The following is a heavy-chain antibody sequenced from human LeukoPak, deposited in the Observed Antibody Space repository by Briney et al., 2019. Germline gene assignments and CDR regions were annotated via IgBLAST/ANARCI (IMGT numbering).Heavy chain of an antibody. V-gene: IGHV3-21*01. CDR1: GFTFSRYS. CDR3: ANTYFDY. CDR2: ISNSSSYI. J-gene: IGHJ4*02. Sequence: AGGSLRLSCAASGFTFSRYSMNWVRHAPGKGLEWVSFISNSSSYIYYADSVKGRFTMSRDNPKNSLYLQMNSLRAEYTAVYYCANTYFDYWGQGTLVTVSS.